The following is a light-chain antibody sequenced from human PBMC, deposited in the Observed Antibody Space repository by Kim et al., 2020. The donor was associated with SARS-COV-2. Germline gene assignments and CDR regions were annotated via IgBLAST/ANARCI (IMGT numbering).Light chain of an antibody. V-gene: IGLV2-14*03. Sequence: SALSQPASVSASPGQSITISCTGSSNDIGAYRYVSWYQQHPGKGPKVVIYDVTERASGVSDRFSGSKSGNTASLTISGLQAEDEADYYCTSYTSRSHWVFGGGTQLTVL. CDR2: DVT. CDR3: TSYTSRSHWV. J-gene: IGLJ3*02. CDR1: SNDIGAYRY.